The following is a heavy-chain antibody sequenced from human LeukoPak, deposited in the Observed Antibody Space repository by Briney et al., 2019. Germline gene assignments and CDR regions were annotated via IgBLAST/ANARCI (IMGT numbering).Heavy chain of an antibody. D-gene: IGHD4-11*01. CDR2: IDYTESA. Sequence: SETLSLTCTGSGDSISSSGYYWGWIRQPPGKGLEWIGNIDYTESAYYNPSLRSRVSISLDKSKKRITLSLNSVTAADTALYYCARTYNSNGLSLLYWGQGTLVTVSS. V-gene: IGHV4-39*06. J-gene: IGHJ4*02. CDR1: GDSISSSGYY. CDR3: ARTYNSNGLSLLY.